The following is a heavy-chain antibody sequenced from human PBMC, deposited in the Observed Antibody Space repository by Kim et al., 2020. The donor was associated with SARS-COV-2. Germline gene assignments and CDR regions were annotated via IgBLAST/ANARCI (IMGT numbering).Heavy chain of an antibody. D-gene: IGHD3-22*01. CDR1: GGSISSSNW. V-gene: IGHV4-4*02. CDR2: IYHSGST. J-gene: IGHJ6*02. Sequence: SETLSLTCAVSGGSISSSNWWSWVRQPPGKGLEWIGEIYHSGSTNYNPSLKSRVTISVDKSKNQFSLKLSSVTAADTAVYYCARVQYYDSSGSGYYYYYYGMDVWGQGTTVTVSS. CDR3: ARVQYYDSSGSGYYYYYYGMDV.